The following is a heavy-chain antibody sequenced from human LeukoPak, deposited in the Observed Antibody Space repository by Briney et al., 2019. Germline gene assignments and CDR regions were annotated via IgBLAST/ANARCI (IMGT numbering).Heavy chain of an antibody. J-gene: IGHJ4*02. CDR2: IYYSGST. D-gene: IGHD3/OR15-3a*01. V-gene: IGHV4-59*01. CDR1: GGSISSYY. CDR3: ARGTGYKGPYYFDY. Sequence: PSETLSLTCTVPGGSISSYYWSWIRQPPGKGLEWIGYIYYSGSTNYNPSLKSRVTISVDTSKNQFSLKLSSVTAADTAVYYCARGTGYKGPYYFDYWGQGTLVTVSS.